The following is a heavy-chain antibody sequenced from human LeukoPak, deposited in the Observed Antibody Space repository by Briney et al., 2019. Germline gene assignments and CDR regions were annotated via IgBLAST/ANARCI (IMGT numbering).Heavy chain of an antibody. CDR2: INTNTGNP. J-gene: IGHJ4*02. CDR3: ARGSIGAPHHFDY. V-gene: IGHV7-4-1*02. D-gene: IGHD3-10*01. CDR1: GYTLNTYG. Sequence: GASVKVSCKASGYTLNTYGMNWVRQAPGQGLEWMGWINTNTGNPTYAQGFTGRFVFSLDTSVSTAYLQISSLKAEDTAVYYCARGSIGAPHHFDYWGQGTLVTVSS.